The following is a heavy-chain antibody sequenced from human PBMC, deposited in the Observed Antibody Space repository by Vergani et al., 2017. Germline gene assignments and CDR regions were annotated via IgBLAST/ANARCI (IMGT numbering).Heavy chain of an antibody. V-gene: IGHV4-30-2*01. D-gene: IGHD2-2*02. CDR1: GGSISSGGYS. J-gene: IGHJ4*02. CDR2: IYHSGST. Sequence: QLQLQESGSGLVKPSQTLSLTCAVSGGSISSGGYSWSWIRQPPGKGLEWIGYIYHSGSTYYNPSLKSRVTISVDRSRNLFSLRLNSVTAADTAVYYCATIGYRRWGYYFDYWGQGILVTVSS. CDR3: ATIGYRRWGYYFDY.